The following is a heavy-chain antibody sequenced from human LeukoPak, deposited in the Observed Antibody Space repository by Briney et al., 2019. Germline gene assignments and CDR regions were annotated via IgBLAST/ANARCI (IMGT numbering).Heavy chain of an antibody. V-gene: IGHV3-23*01. CDR3: AKRGSLGGFDY. J-gene: IGHJ4*02. CDR1: GFTFSSYA. D-gene: IGHD3-16*01. CDR2: ISGSGGST. Sequence: PGGSLRLSCANPGFTFSSYAMRWVRQAPGKGLEWVSAISGSGGSTYYADSVKGRFTISRDNSKNTLYLQMNSLRAEDTAVYYCAKRGSLGGFDYWGQGTLVTVSS.